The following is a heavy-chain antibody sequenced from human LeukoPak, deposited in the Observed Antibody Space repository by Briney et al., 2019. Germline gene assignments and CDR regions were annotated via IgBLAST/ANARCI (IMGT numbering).Heavy chain of an antibody. J-gene: IGHJ4*02. CDR1: GFTFSSYA. Sequence: GGSLRLSCAASGFTFSSYAMSWVRQAPGKGLEWVSTISSSGGSTYYADSVKGRFTISRDNSKNTLYLQMKSLRAEDTAVYYCAKVVGATTRGYFDYWGQGTLVTVSS. CDR2: ISSSGGST. D-gene: IGHD1-26*01. CDR3: AKVVGATTRGYFDY. V-gene: IGHV3-23*01.